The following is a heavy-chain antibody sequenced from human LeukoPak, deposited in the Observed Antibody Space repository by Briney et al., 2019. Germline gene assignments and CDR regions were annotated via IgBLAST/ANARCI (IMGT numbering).Heavy chain of an antibody. Sequence: SETLSLTCTVSGGSISSYYWSWIRQPPGKGLEWIGYIYTSGSTNYNPSLKSRVTISVDTSKNQFSLKLSSVSAADAAVYYCVRDISSFYFVSGNTFDPWGQGSLVTVSS. CDR1: GGSISSYY. CDR3: VRDISSFYFVSGNTFDP. D-gene: IGHD3-10*01. J-gene: IGHJ5*02. V-gene: IGHV4-4*09. CDR2: IYTSGST.